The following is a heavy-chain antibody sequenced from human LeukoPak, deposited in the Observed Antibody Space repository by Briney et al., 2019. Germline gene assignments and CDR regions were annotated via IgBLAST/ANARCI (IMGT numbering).Heavy chain of an antibody. J-gene: IGHJ6*04. D-gene: IGHD3-10*02. CDR1: GFSFSSYE. Sequence: GGSLRLSCAASGFSFSSYEMNWVRQAPGKGLEWVSYISSSGSTIYYADSVKGRFAISRDNAKNSLYLQMNSLRAEDTAVYYCVELGITMIGGVWGKGTTVTISS. CDR3: VELGITMIGGV. CDR2: ISSSGSTI. V-gene: IGHV3-48*03.